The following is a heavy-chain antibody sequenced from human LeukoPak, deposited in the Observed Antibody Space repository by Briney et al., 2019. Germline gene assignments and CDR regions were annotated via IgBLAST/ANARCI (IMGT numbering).Heavy chain of an antibody. J-gene: IGHJ3*01. V-gene: IGHV3-23*01. CDR2: ISGSGRSK. Sequence: GGSLRLSCAASGFTFSSYALNWVRQAPGKGLEWVAVISGSGRSKYYADSVKGRFTIFRDNSKHTVFVHMNSLRADDTAVYYCTTSFYDVSGVPRSGFDLWGQGTIVTVSP. CDR3: TTSFYDVSGVPRSGFDL. D-gene: IGHD3-22*01. CDR1: GFTFSSYA.